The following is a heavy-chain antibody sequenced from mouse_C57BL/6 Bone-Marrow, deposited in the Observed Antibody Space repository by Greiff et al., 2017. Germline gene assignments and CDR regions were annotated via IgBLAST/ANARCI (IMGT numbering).Heavy chain of an antibody. D-gene: IGHD2-3*01. CDR1: GFTFTDYY. CDR2: IRHKANGYTT. Sequence: EVQVVESGGGLVQPGGSLSLSCAASGFTFTDYYMSWVRQPPGKALEWLGFIRHKANGYTTEYSASVKGRFTISRDNSQSILYLHMNALRAEDSATYYCARLGTTMDYWGQGTSVTVSS. V-gene: IGHV7-3*01. CDR3: ARLGTTMDY. J-gene: IGHJ4*01.